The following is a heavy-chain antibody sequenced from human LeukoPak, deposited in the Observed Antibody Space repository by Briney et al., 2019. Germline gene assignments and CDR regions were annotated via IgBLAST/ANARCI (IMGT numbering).Heavy chain of an antibody. CDR1: GFTFSSYA. CDR3: AKDQGHNRYYDFWSGYYGFDY. V-gene: IGHV3-23*01. Sequence: PGGFLRLSCAASGFTFSSYAMSWVRQAPGRGLEWVSAISGSGGSTYYADSVKGRFTISRDNSKNTLYLQMNSLRAEDTAVYYCAKDQGHNRYYDFWSGYYGFDYWGQGTLVTVSS. CDR2: ISGSGGST. D-gene: IGHD3-3*01. J-gene: IGHJ4*02.